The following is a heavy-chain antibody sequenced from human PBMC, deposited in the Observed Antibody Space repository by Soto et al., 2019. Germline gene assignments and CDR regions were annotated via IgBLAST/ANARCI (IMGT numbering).Heavy chain of an antibody. Sequence: QETEQGLEWMGWISAYNGNTNYAQKHQGRVTMTTDTSTSTAYMELRSLRSDDTAVYYCARDQCIHLWTTGDNYYYYGMDVWGQGTT. CDR2: ISAYNGNT. V-gene: IGHV1-18*01. J-gene: IGHJ6*02. D-gene: IGHD5-18*01. CDR3: ARDQCIHLWTTGDNYYYYGMDV.